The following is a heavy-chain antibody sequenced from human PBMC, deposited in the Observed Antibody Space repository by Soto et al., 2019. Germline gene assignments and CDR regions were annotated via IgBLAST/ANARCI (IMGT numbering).Heavy chain of an antibody. V-gene: IGHV1-8*01. Sequence: QVQLVQSGAEVKKPGASVKVSCKASGYTFTSYDINWVRQATGQGLEWMGWMNTNSGNTGYAQKFQGRVTMTRNTSISTAYMELSSLRSEDTAVYYCARETKLRFLEWLSRPTRWFDPWGQGTLVTVSS. CDR2: MNTNSGNT. D-gene: IGHD3-3*01. CDR3: ARETKLRFLEWLSRPTRWFDP. CDR1: GYTFTSYD. J-gene: IGHJ5*02.